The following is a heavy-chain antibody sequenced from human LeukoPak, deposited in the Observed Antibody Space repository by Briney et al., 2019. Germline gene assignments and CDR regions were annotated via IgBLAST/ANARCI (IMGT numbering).Heavy chain of an antibody. CDR1: GFIFSSYA. J-gene: IGHJ4*02. D-gene: IGHD5-24*01. Sequence: GGSLRLSCAASGFIFSSYAMSWVRQAPGKGLEWVSAISGSGGSTYYADSVKGRFTISRDNSKNTLYLQMNSLRAEDTAVYYCAKKIEMATISHFDYWGQGTLVTVSS. CDR3: AKKIEMATISHFDY. V-gene: IGHV3-23*01. CDR2: ISGSGGST.